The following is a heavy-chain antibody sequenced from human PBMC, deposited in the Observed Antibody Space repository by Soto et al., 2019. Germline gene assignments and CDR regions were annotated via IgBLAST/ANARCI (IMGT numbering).Heavy chain of an antibody. CDR2: INPNSGVT. Sequence: QVQLVQSGAEVKEPGASVTVSCRASGDRFTDYYMHWVRQAPGQGLEWMGWINPNSGVTKYAQKFQGWVTMTRDTSTRTVYRQRGRLRLDDTAIYSGARERGGATATLDYYYFYMDVWGTGTTVTVSS. CDR3: ARERGGATATLDYYYFYMDV. V-gene: IGHV1-2*04. J-gene: IGHJ6*03. CDR1: GDRFTDYY. D-gene: IGHD5-12*01.